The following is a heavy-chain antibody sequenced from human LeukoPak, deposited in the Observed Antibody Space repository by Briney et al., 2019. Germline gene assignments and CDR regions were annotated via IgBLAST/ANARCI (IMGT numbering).Heavy chain of an antibody. D-gene: IGHD5-18*01. J-gene: IGHJ4*02. CDR2: IIPIFGTA. CDR3: ARVAHTAMVQYYFDY. V-gene: IGHV1-69*13. Sequence: SVKVSCKASGGTFSSYAISWVRQAPGQGLEWMGGIIPIFGTANYAQKFQGRVTITADESTSTAYMELSSLRSEDTAVYYCARVAHTAMVQYYFDYWGQGTLVTVS. CDR1: GGTFSSYA.